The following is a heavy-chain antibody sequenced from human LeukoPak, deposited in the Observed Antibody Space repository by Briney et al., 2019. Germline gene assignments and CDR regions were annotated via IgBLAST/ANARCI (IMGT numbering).Heavy chain of an antibody. CDR1: GFTFSSYW. Sequence: GGSLRLSCAASGFTFSSYWMHWVRQAPGKGLVWVSRINSDGSSTSYADSVKGRFTISRDNVKNTLYLQMNSLRAEDTAVYYCARDGGIALPFDYWGQGTLVTVSS. D-gene: IGHD6-13*01. V-gene: IGHV3-74*01. CDR3: ARDGGIALPFDY. CDR2: INSDGSST. J-gene: IGHJ4*02.